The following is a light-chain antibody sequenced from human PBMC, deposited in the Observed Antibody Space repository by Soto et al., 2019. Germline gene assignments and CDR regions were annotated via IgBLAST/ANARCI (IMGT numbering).Light chain of an antibody. CDR1: QRISSW. CDR2: DAS. Sequence: DIQMTQSPSTLSTSVGDRATITCRASQRISSWLAWYQQKLGRAPRLLIYDASSLESGVPSRFSGSGYGTEFTLTISSLQPDDFATYYCQQYNTYSSLTFGGGTKVDIK. J-gene: IGKJ4*01. V-gene: IGKV1-5*01. CDR3: QQYNTYSSLT.